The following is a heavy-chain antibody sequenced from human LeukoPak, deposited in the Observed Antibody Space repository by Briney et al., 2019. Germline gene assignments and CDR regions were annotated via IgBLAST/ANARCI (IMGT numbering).Heavy chain of an antibody. Sequence: PGGSLRLSCAASGFTFSSYWMSWVRQAPGKVLEWVATIRQDGSQKYYVDSVKGRFTISRDNSKNTLYLQMGSLRAEDMAVYYCARVDRETGYFDYWGQGTLVTVSS. CDR1: GFTFSSYW. D-gene: IGHD1-1*01. CDR2: IRQDGSQK. J-gene: IGHJ4*02. V-gene: IGHV3-7*01. CDR3: ARVDRETGYFDY.